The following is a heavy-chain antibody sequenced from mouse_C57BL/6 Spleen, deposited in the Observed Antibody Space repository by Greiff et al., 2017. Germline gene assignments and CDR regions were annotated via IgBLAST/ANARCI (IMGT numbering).Heavy chain of an antibody. V-gene: IGHV5-17*01. D-gene: IGHD2-3*01. Sequence: EVKLQESGGGLVKPGGSLKLSCAASGFTFSDYGMHWVRQAPEKGLEWVAYISSGSSTIYYADTVKGRFTISRDNAKNTLFLQMTSLRSEDTAMYYCARVPLGGYYVFAYWGQGTLVTVSA. CDR1: GFTFSDYG. J-gene: IGHJ3*01. CDR2: ISSGSSTI. CDR3: ARVPLGGYYVFAY.